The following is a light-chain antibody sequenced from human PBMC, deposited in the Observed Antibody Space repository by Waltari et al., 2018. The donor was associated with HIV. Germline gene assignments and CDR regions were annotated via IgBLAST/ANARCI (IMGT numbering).Light chain of an antibody. CDR1: SLRNYF. CDR2: GEN. V-gene: IGLV3-19*01. J-gene: IGLJ2*01. CDR3: NSRDSSGNRLVV. Sequence: SSEVTQDPTVSVALGQTVRITCQGDSLRNYFPSWYQQKPGQAPVLVIYGENNRPSGFPDRFSGSTSGNTASLIITGAQAEDEAEYYWNSRDSSGNRLVVFGGGTKLTVL.